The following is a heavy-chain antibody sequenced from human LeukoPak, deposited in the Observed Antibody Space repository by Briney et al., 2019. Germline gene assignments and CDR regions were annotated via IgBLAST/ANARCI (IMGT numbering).Heavy chain of an antibody. J-gene: IGHJ4*02. CDR2: IYYSGSI. Sequence: SETLSLTCTVSGDSISGYYWTWIRQPPGKGLEWIGYIYYSGSINYNPSLKSRITISVDTSKSQFSLKLSSVTAADTALYYCARLRGNYFPDYWGQGTLVTVSS. D-gene: IGHD4-11*01. CDR1: GDSISGYY. V-gene: IGHV4-59*01. CDR3: ARLRGNYFPDY.